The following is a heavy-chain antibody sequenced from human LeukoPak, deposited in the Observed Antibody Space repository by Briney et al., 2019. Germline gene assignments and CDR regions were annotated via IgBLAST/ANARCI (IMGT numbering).Heavy chain of an antibody. CDR3: ARVEYNYAGHAFHI. CDR1: SGSISSATYY. V-gene: IGHV4-61*02. D-gene: IGHD5-24*01. J-gene: IGHJ3*02. CDR2: IYTSGST. Sequence: SESLSLTCTVSSGSISSATYYWSWIRQPAGKGLEWIGRIYTSGSTNYNPSLSSRVTISVDTSKNQVSLKLSSVTAADTAMYYCARVEYNYAGHAFHIWAQGTMVTASS.